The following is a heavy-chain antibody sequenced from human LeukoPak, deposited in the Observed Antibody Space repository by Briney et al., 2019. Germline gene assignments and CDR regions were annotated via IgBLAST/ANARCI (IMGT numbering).Heavy chain of an antibody. CDR3: ARNYDFWSGKNYYYYYMDV. D-gene: IGHD3-3*01. CDR1: GGSISSGDYY. CDR2: IYYSGST. V-gene: IGHV4-30-4*08. J-gene: IGHJ6*03. Sequence: SQTLSLTCTVSGGSISSGDYYWSWIRQPPGKGLEWIGYIYYSGSTYYNPSLKSRVTISVDTSKNQFSLKLSSVTAADTAVYYCARNYDFWSGKNYYYYYMDVWGKGTTVIVSS.